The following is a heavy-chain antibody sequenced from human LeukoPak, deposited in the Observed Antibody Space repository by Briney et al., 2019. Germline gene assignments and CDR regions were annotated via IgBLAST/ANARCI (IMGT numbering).Heavy chain of an antibody. Sequence: GGSLRLSCAASGFNFSSYEMNWVRQAPGKGLEWVSYISSSGSTIYYADSVKGRFTISRDNAKNSLYLQMNSLRAEDTAVYYCAELGITMIGGVWGKGTTVTISS. D-gene: IGHD3-10*02. CDR2: ISSSGSTI. CDR3: AELGITMIGGV. V-gene: IGHV3-48*03. CDR1: GFNFSSYE. J-gene: IGHJ6*04.